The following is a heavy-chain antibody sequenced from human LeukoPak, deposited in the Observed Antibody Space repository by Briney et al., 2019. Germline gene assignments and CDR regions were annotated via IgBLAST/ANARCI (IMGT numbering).Heavy chain of an antibody. CDR3: CSTIDY. Sequence: SLRLAWPADAPTFTTYSMSWVSQPQGKGLEWVSTFSGSGGSTYYADSVKGRFTISRVNSNNTLYLQSTSLRAEATAVYYCCSTIDYWGQGTLVTVPS. J-gene: IGHJ4*02. CDR1: APTFTTYS. CDR2: FSGSGGST. D-gene: IGHD1-26*01. V-gene: IGHV3-23*01.